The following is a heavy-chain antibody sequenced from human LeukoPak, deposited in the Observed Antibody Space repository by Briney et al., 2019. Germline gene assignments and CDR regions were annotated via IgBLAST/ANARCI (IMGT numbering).Heavy chain of an antibody. CDR3: AKLRVGGLRGGTFDY. J-gene: IGHJ4*02. D-gene: IGHD3-16*01. CDR1: EFSVGSNY. Sequence: PGGSLRLSCAASEFSVGSNYMTWVRQAPGKGLEWVSLIYSGGSTYYADSVKGRFTISRDNSKSTLYLQMNSLRAEDTAVYYCAKLRVGGLRGGTFDYWGQGTLVTVSS. CDR2: IYSGGST. V-gene: IGHV3-66*04.